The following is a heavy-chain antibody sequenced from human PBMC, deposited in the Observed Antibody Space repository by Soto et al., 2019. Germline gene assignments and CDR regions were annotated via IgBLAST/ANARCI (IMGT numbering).Heavy chain of an antibody. CDR3: AHRHELGSFDI. V-gene: IGHV2-5*01. D-gene: IGHD1-26*01. Sequence: QITLKESGPTLVKPTQTLTLTCTFSGFSLSTRAVGVGWIRKHPGKALEWLALIYWNDDKRYSPSLKNRLTITKDTSKNHVVLTMTNMDPVDTATYYCAHRHELGSFDIWGQGTKVTVSS. CDR1: GFSLSTRAVG. J-gene: IGHJ3*02. CDR2: IYWNDDK.